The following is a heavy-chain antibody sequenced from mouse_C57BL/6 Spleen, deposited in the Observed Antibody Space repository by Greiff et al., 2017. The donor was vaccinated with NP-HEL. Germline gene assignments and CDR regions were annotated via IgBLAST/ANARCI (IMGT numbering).Heavy chain of an antibody. V-gene: IGHV1-69*01. CDR2: IDPSDSYT. Sequence: QVQLQQPGAELVMPGASVKLSCKASGYTFTSYWMHWVKQRPGQGLEWIGEIDPSDSYTNYNQKFKGKSTLTVDKSSSTAYMQLSSLTSEDSAVYYCSRGGVVRYAMDYWGQGTSVTVSS. D-gene: IGHD1-1*01. J-gene: IGHJ4*01. CDR1: GYTFTSYW. CDR3: SRGGVVRYAMDY.